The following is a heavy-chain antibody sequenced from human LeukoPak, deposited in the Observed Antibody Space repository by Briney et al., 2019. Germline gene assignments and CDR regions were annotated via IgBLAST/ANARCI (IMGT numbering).Heavy chain of an antibody. CDR1: GYTFTSYD. J-gene: IGHJ6*03. D-gene: IGHD6-13*01. CDR2: MNPNSGNT. V-gene: IGHV1-8*01. CDR3: ARSRSYSRPVYYYHYMDL. Sequence: ASVKVSCKASGYTFTSYDINWVRQATGQGLEWMGRMNPNSGNTGYAQKFQGRVTMTRNTSISTAYMELTSLRSENPAVYYCARSRSYSRPVYYYHYMDLWGKGTTVSASS.